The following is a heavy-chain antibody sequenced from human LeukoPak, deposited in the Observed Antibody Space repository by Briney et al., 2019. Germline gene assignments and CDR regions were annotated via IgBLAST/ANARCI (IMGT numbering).Heavy chain of an antibody. CDR3: ARAHDSSSWSSIRTYGMDV. Sequence: GASVKVSCKASGYTFTGYYMHWVRQAPGQGLEWMGWINPNSGGTNYAQKFQGWVTMTRDTSISTAYMELSRLRSDDTAVYYCARAHDSSSWSSIRTYGMDVWGKGTTVTVSS. CDR1: GYTFTGYY. V-gene: IGHV1-2*04. CDR2: INPNSGGT. D-gene: IGHD6-13*01. J-gene: IGHJ6*04.